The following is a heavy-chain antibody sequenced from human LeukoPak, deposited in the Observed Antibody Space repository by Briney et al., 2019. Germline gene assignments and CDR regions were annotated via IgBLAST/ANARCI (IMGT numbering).Heavy chain of an antibody. J-gene: IGHJ6*03. CDR1: GDSVSSNSAA. Sequence: SQTLSLTCAISGDSVSSNSAAWNWIRQSPSRGLEWLGRTYYRSKWYNDYAVSVKSRITINPDTSKNQFSLQLNSVTPEDTAVYYCARGVSGYDEYTYYYYYYMDVWGKGTTVTVSS. V-gene: IGHV6-1*01. D-gene: IGHD5-12*01. CDR2: TYYRSKWYN. CDR3: ARGVSGYDEYTYYYYYYMDV.